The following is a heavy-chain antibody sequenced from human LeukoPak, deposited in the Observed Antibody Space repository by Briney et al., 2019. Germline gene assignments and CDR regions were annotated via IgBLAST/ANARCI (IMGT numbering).Heavy chain of an antibody. CDR2: ISGSGGST. CDR1: GFTFSSYA. Sequence: PGGSLRLSCAASGFTFSSYAMSWVRQAPGKGLEWVSAISGSGGSTYYADSVKGRFTNSRDNSKNTLYLQMNSLRAEDTAVYYCAKDLYGDYVEYYFDYWGQGTLVTVSS. V-gene: IGHV3-23*01. J-gene: IGHJ4*02. D-gene: IGHD4-17*01. CDR3: AKDLYGDYVEYYFDY.